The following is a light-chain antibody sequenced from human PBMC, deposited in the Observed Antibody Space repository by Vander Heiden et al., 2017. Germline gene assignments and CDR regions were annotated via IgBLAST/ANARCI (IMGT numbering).Light chain of an antibody. J-gene: IGLJ1*01. V-gene: IGLV3-1*01. CDR2: QDS. CDR3: QAWDSSTLYV. Sequence: SYELPQPPSVSVSPGQTASITCSGDKLGDKYACWYQQKPGQSTVLVIYQDSKRPSGIPERFSGSNSGTTATLTISGTQAMDEADYYCQAWDSSTLYVFGTGTKLTVL. CDR1: KLGDKY.